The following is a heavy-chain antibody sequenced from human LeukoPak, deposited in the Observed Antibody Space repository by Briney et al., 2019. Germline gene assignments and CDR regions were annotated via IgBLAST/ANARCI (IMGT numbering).Heavy chain of an antibody. CDR3: ARGYTYGHGAMFDY. CDR2: VHAGGST. V-gene: IGHV4-61*02. J-gene: IGHJ4*02. Sequence: NPSETLSLTCTVSAGSINGGSYYWPWIRQPAGKGLERIGRVHAGGSTDFNPSLKTRVSISLDTSKSQFTLKVNSVTAADTAVYYCARGYTYGHGAMFDYWGQGTLVTVSP. CDR1: AGSINGGSYY. D-gene: IGHD5-18*01.